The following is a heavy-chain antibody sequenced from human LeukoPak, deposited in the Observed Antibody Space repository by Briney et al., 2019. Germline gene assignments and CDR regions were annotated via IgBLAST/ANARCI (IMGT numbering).Heavy chain of an antibody. CDR1: GFVFSIYA. J-gene: IGHJ4*02. CDR2: IASDGSYT. CDR3: AREGTYSDYWSGYFEY. Sequence: PGGSLRLSCEASGFVFSIYAIHWIRQSPGRGLEWVAVIASDGSYTDYVHSLKERFTISRDNSKNTVYLDVTSLTPEDAAVYYCAREGTYSDYWSGYFEYWGQGTRVIVSS. V-gene: IGHV3-30*04. D-gene: IGHD3-3*01.